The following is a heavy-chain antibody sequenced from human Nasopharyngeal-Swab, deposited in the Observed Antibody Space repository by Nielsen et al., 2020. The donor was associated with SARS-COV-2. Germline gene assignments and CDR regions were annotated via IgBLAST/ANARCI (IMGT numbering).Heavy chain of an antibody. Sequence: WIPQPPGKGLEWVSAISGGGGGTYYADSVKGRFTISRDNSKRTLYLQMNSLRAEDTAVYYCAKEESSYDFWSGYVTNYYYNGMDVWGQGTTVTVSS. CDR3: AKEESSYDFWSGYVTNYYYNGMDV. J-gene: IGHJ6*02. D-gene: IGHD3-3*01. V-gene: IGHV3-23*01. CDR2: ISGGGGGT.